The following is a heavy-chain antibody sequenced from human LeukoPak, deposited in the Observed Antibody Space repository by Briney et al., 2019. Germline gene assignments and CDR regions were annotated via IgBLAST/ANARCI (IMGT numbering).Heavy chain of an antibody. CDR3: ASMGYYYDSSGYYRY. CDR2: ISSSGSTI. J-gene: IGHJ4*02. V-gene: IGHV3-11*01. Sequence: PGRSLRLSRAASGFTFSDYYMSWIRQAPGKGLEWVSYISSSGSTIYYADSVKGRFTISRDNAKNSLYLQMNSLRAEDTAVYYCASMGYYYDSSGYYRYWGQGTLVTVSS. CDR1: GFTFSDYY. D-gene: IGHD3-22*01.